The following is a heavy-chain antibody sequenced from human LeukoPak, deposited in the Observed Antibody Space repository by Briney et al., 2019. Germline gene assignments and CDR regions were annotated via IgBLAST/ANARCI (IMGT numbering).Heavy chain of an antibody. CDR2: ISGSGGST. CDR3: AKGLSAAGDYYFDY. D-gene: IGHD2-21*01. J-gene: IGHJ4*02. CDR1: GFTFSNYA. Sequence: GGSLRLSCAASGFTFSNYAMSWVRQAPRKGLEWLSTISGSGGSTYYADSVKGRFTISRDNSKNTVYLQMKSLRVEATAVYYCAKGLSAAGDYYFDYWGQGALVTVSS. V-gene: IGHV3-23*01.